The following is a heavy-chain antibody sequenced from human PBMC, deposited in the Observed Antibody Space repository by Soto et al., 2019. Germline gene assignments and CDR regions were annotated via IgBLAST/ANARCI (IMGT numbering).Heavy chain of an antibody. J-gene: IGHJ4*02. CDR2: IYHSGST. CDR3: AGAHYYDSSDFDY. Sequence: QVQLQESGPGLVKPSGTLSLTCAVSGGSISSSNWWSWVRQPPGKGLEWIGEIYHSGSTNYNPSLRSGVPISVDKSKNQFSLKLSSVTAGDTAVYYGAGAHYYDSSDFDYWGQGTLVTVSS. D-gene: IGHD3-22*01. V-gene: IGHV4-4*02. CDR1: GGSISSSNW.